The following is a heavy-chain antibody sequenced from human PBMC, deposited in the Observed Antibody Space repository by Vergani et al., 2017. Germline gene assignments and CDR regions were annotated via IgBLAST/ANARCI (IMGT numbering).Heavy chain of an antibody. Sequence: QVQLQESGPGLVKPSQTLSLTCTVSGGSISSGSYYWSWIRQPAGKGLEWIGRIYTSGSTNYNPSLKSRVTISVDTSKNQFSLKLSSVTAAVTAVYYCGRENELCGVDKVGSYYYYYMDVWGKGTTVTVSS. D-gene: IGHD3-3*01. CDR1: GGSISSGSYY. CDR2: IYTSGST. CDR3: GRENELCGVDKVGSYYYYYMDV. J-gene: IGHJ6*03. V-gene: IGHV4-61*02.